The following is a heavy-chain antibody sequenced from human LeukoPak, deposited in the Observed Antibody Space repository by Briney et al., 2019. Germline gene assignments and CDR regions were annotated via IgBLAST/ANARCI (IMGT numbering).Heavy chain of an antibody. D-gene: IGHD3-22*01. CDR3: ATRLMVVVVIGAFDI. CDR2: FDPEDGET. Sequence: GASVKVSCKVSGYTLTELPMHWVRQAPGKGLEWMGGFDPEDGETIYAQKFQGRVTMTEDTSTDTAYMELSSLRSEDTAVYYCATRLMVVVVIGAFDIWGQGTMVTVSS. V-gene: IGHV1-24*01. CDR1: GYTLTELP. J-gene: IGHJ3*02.